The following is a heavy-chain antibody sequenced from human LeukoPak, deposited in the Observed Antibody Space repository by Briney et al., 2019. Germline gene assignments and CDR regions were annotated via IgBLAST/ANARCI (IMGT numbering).Heavy chain of an antibody. CDR1: GGSISSYY. Sequence: PSETLSLTCTVSGGSISSYYWSWIRQAPGKGLEWIGYIYYSGSTNYNPSLKSRVTISVDTSKNQFSLKLNSVTAADTAVYYCAGGGDSGGYYYPMFDYWGQGTLVTVSS. D-gene: IGHD3-22*01. J-gene: IGHJ4*02. CDR2: IYYSGST. V-gene: IGHV4-59*01. CDR3: AGGGDSGGYYYPMFDY.